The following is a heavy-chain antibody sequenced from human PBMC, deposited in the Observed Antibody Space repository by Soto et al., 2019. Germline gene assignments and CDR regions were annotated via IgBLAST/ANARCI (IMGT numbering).Heavy chain of an antibody. Sequence: GGSLRLSCAASGFTFSSYAMSWVRQAPGKGLEWVSAISGSGGSTYYADSVKGRFTISRDNSKNTLYLQMNSLRAEDTAVYYCAKGVPGSSGYYYSLYYYGMDVWGQGTTVTVSS. CDR2: ISGSGGST. J-gene: IGHJ6*02. V-gene: IGHV3-23*01. D-gene: IGHD3-22*01. CDR3: AKGVPGSSGYYYSLYYYGMDV. CDR1: GFTFSSYA.